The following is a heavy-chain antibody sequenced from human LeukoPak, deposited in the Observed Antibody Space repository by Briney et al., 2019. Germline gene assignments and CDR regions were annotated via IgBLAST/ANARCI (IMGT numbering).Heavy chain of an antibody. J-gene: IGHJ4*02. V-gene: IGHV5-51*01. D-gene: IGHD2-2*01. CDR1: GYSFSTDL. CDR2: IYPAHSAR. Sequence: GESLKISCKGSGYSFSTDLLGWVRQMPGKGLEWMGIIYPAHSARRYSPSFQGQVTTSADKYITPAYLRWSSLKASDTAVSYCATNKITSNSPYHFDFWGQGTLVSVSS. CDR3: ATNKITSNSPYHFDF.